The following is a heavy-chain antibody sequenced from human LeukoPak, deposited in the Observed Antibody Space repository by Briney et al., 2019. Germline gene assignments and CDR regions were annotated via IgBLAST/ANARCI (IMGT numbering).Heavy chain of an antibody. J-gene: IGHJ6*02. CDR3: ARNFPSDV. Sequence: PGGSLRLSCAASGFTFDDYAMHWVRQAPGKGLEWVSGISWNSGSIGYADSVKGRFTISRDNSKNTLYLQMNSLRAEDTAVYYCARNFPSDVWGQGTTVTVSS. D-gene: IGHD1-7*01. V-gene: IGHV3-9*01. CDR1: GFTFDDYA. CDR2: ISWNSGSI.